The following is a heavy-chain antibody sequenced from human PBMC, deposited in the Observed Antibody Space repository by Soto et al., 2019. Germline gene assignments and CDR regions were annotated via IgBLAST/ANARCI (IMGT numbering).Heavy chain of an antibody. D-gene: IGHD1-26*01. V-gene: IGHV3-23*01. J-gene: IGHJ4*02. CDR1: GFTFSSYA. CDR3: AREPIGATSTFVY. CDR2: ISGSGGST. Sequence: SLRLSCAASGFTFSSYAMSWVRQAPGKGLEWVSAISGSGGSTYYADSVKGRFTISRDNSKNTLYLQMNSLRAEDTAVYYCAREPIGATSTFVYWGQGTLVTVSS.